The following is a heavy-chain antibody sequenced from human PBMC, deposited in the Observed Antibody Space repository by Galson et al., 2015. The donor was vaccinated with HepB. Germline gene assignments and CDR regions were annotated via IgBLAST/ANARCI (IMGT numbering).Heavy chain of an antibody. J-gene: IGHJ5*02. CDR2: ITGRGSKR. CDR1: GFIFGHHG. Sequence: SLRLSCATSGFIFGHHGMTWVRQAPGKGLEWVASITGRGSKRNYAESVKGRFSISRDNSKNTIFLDMNSLRAEDTAVYYCVKEGAWFGGDWFDPWGQGTLVSVS. V-gene: IGHV3-23*01. D-gene: IGHD3-16*01. CDR3: VKEGAWFGGDWFDP.